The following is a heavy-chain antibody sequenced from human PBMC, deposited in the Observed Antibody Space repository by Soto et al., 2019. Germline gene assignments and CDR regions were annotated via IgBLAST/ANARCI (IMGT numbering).Heavy chain of an antibody. J-gene: IGHJ4*02. V-gene: IGHV1-2*04. CDR2: INPNSGGT. Sequence: ASVKASCKASGYTFTCYYMYWVRQAPGQGLEWMGWINPNSGGTNYAQKFQGWVTMTRDTSISTAYMELSSLRSDDTDVYYCAREVYGSGSYSPPLFGYWGQGSLVTVSS. CDR1: GYTFTCYY. D-gene: IGHD3-10*01. CDR3: AREVYGSGSYSPPLFGY.